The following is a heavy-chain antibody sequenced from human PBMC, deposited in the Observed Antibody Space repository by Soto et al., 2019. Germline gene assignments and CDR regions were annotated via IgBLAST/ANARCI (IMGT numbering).Heavy chain of an antibody. Sequence: ASETLSLTCTVSGGSISSGGYYWSWIRQHPGKGLEWIGYIYYSRSTYYNPSLKSRVTISVDTSKNQFSLKLSSVTAADTAVYYCARDRITMVRGVIIPYYYGMDVWAKGPRSPSP. V-gene: IGHV4-31*03. J-gene: IGHJ6*02. CDR1: GGSISSGGYY. CDR3: ARDRITMVRGVIIPYYYGMDV. D-gene: IGHD3-10*01. CDR2: IYYSRST.